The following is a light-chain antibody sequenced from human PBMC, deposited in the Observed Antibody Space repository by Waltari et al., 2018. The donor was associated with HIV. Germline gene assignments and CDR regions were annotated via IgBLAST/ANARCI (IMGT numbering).Light chain of an antibody. Sequence: QSAPTQPASVSGSPGQSVTISCTGSSDDVGSYDPSHMSWFQQHPGKVPKLILFETSRRPSGVSDRFSGSKSGNTASLTISGLQAGDEADYYCCTFSTSRTYVFGTGTKVTVL. CDR1: SDDVGSYDP. J-gene: IGLJ1*01. CDR3: CTFSTSRTYV. CDR2: ETS. V-gene: IGLV2-23*01.